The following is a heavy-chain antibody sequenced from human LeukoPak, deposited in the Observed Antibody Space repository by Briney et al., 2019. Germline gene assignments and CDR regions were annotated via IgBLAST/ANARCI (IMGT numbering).Heavy chain of an antibody. V-gene: IGHV4-4*02. CDR1: GGSITSSKW. CDR2: SYHSGST. CDR3: ARHRRNYYGTGGSPFDF. J-gene: IGHJ4*02. D-gene: IGHD3-10*01. Sequence: SETLSLTCAVSGGSITSSKWWTWVRQPPGKGLEWIGESYHSGSTNYNPSLKSRVAISVDTSKNQFSLKVTSVTAADTAVYFCARHRRNYYGTGGSPFDFWGQGILVTVSS.